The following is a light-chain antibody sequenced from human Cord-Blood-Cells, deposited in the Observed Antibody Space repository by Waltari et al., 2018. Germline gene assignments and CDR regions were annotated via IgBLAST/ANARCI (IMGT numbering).Light chain of an antibody. Sequence: DIQMTQSTSSLSASVGDRVTITCHASQDISNYLNWYQQKPGKAPKLLIYDASNLETGVPSRFSGSGSGTDFTFTISSLQPEDIATYYCQQYDNLPITFGQGTRLEIK. CDR2: DAS. CDR1: QDISNY. V-gene: IGKV1-33*01. CDR3: QQYDNLPIT. J-gene: IGKJ5*01.